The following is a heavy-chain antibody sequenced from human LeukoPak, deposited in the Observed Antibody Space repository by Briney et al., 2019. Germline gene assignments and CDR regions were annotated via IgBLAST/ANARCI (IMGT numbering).Heavy chain of an antibody. J-gene: IGHJ3*02. CDR1: DDSISSSTYY. V-gene: IGHV4-39*07. CDR2: LYYSGKT. D-gene: IGHD6-13*01. CDR3: ASFLEAVIAATNPSQAFDI. Sequence: RASETLSLTCIISDDSISSSTYYWGWIRQPPGKGLEWIGTLYYSGKTYYNPSLKSRVTISIDTSKNQFSLKLSSVTAADTAVYYCASFLEAVIAATNPSQAFDIWGQGTMVTVSS.